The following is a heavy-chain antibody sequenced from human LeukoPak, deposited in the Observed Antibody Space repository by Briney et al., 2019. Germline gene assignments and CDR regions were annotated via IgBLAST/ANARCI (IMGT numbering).Heavy chain of an antibody. Sequence: EASVKVSCKASGYTFTSYDINWVRQATGQGLEWMGWMNPNSGNTGYAQKFQGRVTMTRNTSISTAYMELSSLRSEDTAVYYCARSTGGWDNYYYYGMDVWGQGTTVTVSS. D-gene: IGHD6-19*01. CDR1: GYTFTSYD. V-gene: IGHV1-8*01. CDR3: ARSTGGWDNYYYYGMDV. J-gene: IGHJ6*02. CDR2: MNPNSGNT.